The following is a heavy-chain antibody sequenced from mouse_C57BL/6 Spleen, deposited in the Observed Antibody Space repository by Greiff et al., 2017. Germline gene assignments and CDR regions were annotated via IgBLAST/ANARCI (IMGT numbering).Heavy chain of an antibody. CDR2: IDPETGGP. D-gene: IGHD2-1*01. CDR3: TRYRGNYDYFDY. V-gene: IGHV1-15*01. Sequence: VQLQQSGAELVRPGASVTLSCKASGYTFTDYEMHWVKQTPVHGLEWIGAIDPETGGPAYNQKFKGKAILTADKSSSTAYMELRSLTSEDSAVYYCTRYRGNYDYFDYWGQGTTLTVSS. J-gene: IGHJ2*01. CDR1: GYTFTDYE.